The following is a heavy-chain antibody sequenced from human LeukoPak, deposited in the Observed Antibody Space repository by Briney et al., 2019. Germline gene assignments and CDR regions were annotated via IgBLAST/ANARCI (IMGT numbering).Heavy chain of an antibody. CDR2: INPNSGTT. V-gene: IGHV1-2*02. D-gene: IGHD3-16*01. J-gene: IGHJ4*02. CDR3: ARDLMTTPTWDFDY. CDR1: GYTFTGYY. Sequence: ASVKVSCKGSGYTFTGYYMHWVRQAPGQGLEWMGWINPNSGTTNYALKFQGRVTVTSDTSIRTAYMELSRLESDDTAVYYCARDLMTTPTWDFDYWGQGTLVTVAS.